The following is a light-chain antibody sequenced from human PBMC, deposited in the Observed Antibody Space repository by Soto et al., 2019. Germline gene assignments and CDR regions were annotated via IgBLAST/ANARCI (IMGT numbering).Light chain of an antibody. CDR2: GAS. V-gene: IGKV3-15*01. CDR1: QSDSSSY. J-gene: IGKJ4*02. CDR3: QQYIRWSVT. Sequence: EIVLTQSPGTLSLSPGEKATLSCMASQSDSSSYLAWFQQKPGQAPSLLIYGASTRDTGTPARFSSSGSGTEFTLTISSLQSEDFAVYYCQQYIRWSVTFDGGTKVDIK.